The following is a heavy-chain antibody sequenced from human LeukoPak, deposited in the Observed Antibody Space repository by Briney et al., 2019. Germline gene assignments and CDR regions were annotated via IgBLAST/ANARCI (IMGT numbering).Heavy chain of an antibody. CDR1: GYSFTSYW. CDR2: IYPGDSDT. CDR3: ARLDYGYSYAPYYYYYMDV. Sequence: GESLKISCKGSGYSFTSYWIGWVRQMPGKGLEWMGIIYPGDSDTRYSPSFQGQVTISADKSISTAYLQWSSLKASDTAMYYCARLDYGYSYAPYYYYYMDVWGKGTTVTVSS. V-gene: IGHV5-51*01. J-gene: IGHJ6*03. D-gene: IGHD5-18*01.